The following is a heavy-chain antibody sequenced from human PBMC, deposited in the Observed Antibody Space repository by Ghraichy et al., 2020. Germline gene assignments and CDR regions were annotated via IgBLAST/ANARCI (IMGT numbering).Heavy chain of an antibody. Sequence: GGSLRLSCKGSGYRFTSYWIGWVRQMPGKGLEWMGNIYPGDSETRYSPSFQGRVTMSADKSINTTYLQWSSLKASDTAMYYCARRQGNMDVWGQGTTVTVSS. CDR3: ARRQGNMDV. CDR2: IYPGDSET. J-gene: IGHJ6*02. CDR1: GYRFTSYW. V-gene: IGHV5-51*01.